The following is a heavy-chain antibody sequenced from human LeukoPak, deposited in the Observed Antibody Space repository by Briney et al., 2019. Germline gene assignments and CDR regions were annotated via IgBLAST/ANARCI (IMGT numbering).Heavy chain of an antibody. J-gene: IGHJ3*02. V-gene: IGHV3-21*01. CDR1: GFTFSSYS. CDR3: ARGIKTLAYCGGDCYSDAFDI. CDR2: ISSSSSYI. Sequence: GGSLRLSCAASGFTFSSYSMNWVRQAPGKGLEWVSSISSSSSYIYYADSVKGRFTISRDNAKNSLYLQMNSLRAEDTAVYYCARGIKTLAYCGGDCYSDAFDIWGQGTMVTVSS. D-gene: IGHD2-21*01.